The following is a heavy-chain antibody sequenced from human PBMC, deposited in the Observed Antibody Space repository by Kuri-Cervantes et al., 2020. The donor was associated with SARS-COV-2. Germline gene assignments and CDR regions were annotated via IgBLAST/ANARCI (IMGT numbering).Heavy chain of an antibody. CDR2: LSSGGFIT. Sequence: GESLKISCAASGFTFSSYAMSWVRQAPGKGLDWVSSLSSGGFITYYADSAKGQFTISSDVSKNTVHLQMDRLRGEDTAIYYCARSRVGPDSSGYYFDHWGQGIPVTVSS. CDR3: ARSRVGPDSSGYYFDH. CDR1: GFTFSSYA. J-gene: IGHJ4*02. V-gene: IGHV3-23*01. D-gene: IGHD3-22*01.